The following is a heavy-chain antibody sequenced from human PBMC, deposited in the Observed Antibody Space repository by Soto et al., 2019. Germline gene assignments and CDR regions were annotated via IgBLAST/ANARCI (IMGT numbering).Heavy chain of an antibody. D-gene: IGHD2-8*02. CDR2: INSDGSTT. CDR3: ARDTGSSYGNVYFDY. Sequence: PGGSLRLSCAASGFIFSSYWMYWVRQAPGKGLVWVSRINSDGSTTTYADSVKGRFTISRDNAKNTLYLQMNSLRAEDTAVYYCARDTGSSYGNVYFDYWGQGSLVTVSS. V-gene: IGHV3-74*01. CDR1: GFIFSSYW. J-gene: IGHJ4*02.